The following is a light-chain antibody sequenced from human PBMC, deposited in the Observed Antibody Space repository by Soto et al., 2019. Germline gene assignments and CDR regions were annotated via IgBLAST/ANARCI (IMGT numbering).Light chain of an antibody. CDR2: EGS. CDR1: SSDVGSYNL. V-gene: IGLV2-23*01. J-gene: IGLJ2*01. CDR3: CSYAGSGVV. Sequence: QSALTQPASVSGSPGQSITISCTGISSDVGSYNLVSWYQQHPGKAPKLMIYEGSKRPSGVSNRFSGSKSGNTASLTISGLQAEDEADYYCCSYAGSGVVFGGGTKVTVL.